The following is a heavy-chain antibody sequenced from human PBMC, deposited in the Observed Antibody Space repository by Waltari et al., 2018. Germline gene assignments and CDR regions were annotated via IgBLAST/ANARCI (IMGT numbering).Heavy chain of an antibody. CDR1: GFAFGDFG. D-gene: IGHD1-26*01. J-gene: IGHJ6*02. V-gene: IGHV3-30*18. CDR3: AKEIEGATGGFDV. Sequence: QVQLVESGGGVVQPGRSLTLSCTASGFAFGDFGMHWVRQAPGKGLEWMAFISHDGNMKSYPDSVRGRFTVSRDNSENTLLLQMRSLKTEDTAVYYCAKEIEGATGGFDVWGQGTTV. CDR2: ISHDGNMK.